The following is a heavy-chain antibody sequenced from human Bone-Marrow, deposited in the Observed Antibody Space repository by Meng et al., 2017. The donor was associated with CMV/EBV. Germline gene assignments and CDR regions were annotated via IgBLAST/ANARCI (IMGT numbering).Heavy chain of an antibody. Sequence: GGSLRLSCAASGFTFDDYAMHWVRQAPGKGLEWVSGISWNSGSIGYADSVKGRFTISRDNAKNSLYLQMNSLRAEDTALYYCAKDEDSNYLAAALDYWGQGTLVTVSS. CDR3: AKDEDSNYLAAALDY. D-gene: IGHD4-11*01. V-gene: IGHV3-9*01. CDR2: ISWNSGSI. J-gene: IGHJ4*02. CDR1: GFTFDDYA.